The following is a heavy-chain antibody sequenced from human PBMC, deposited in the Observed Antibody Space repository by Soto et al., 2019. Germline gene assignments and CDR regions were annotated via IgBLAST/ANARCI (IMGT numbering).Heavy chain of an antibody. D-gene: IGHD6-19*01. V-gene: IGHV1-18*01. CDR3: ARYSSGWYPYYFDY. J-gene: IGHJ4*02. Sequence: GASVKVSCKASGYTFTSYGISWVRQAPGQGLEWMGWISAYNGNTNYAQKHQGRVTMTTDTSTSTAYMELRSLRSDDTAVYYCARYSSGWYPYYFDYWGQGTLVTVSS. CDR1: GYTFTSYG. CDR2: ISAYNGNT.